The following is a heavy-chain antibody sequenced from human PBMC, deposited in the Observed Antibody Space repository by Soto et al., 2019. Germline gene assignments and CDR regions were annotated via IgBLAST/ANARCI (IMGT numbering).Heavy chain of an antibody. D-gene: IGHD3-10*01. Sequence: QVQLVQSGAEVKKPGSSVKVSCKASGGTFSSYAISWVRQAPGQGLEWMGGIIPIFGTANYAQKFQGRVTITGDESTSTAYMELGSLGSEDTAGYYRAGDVPPGGVRDHYGMDGWGQGTTVTVSS. J-gene: IGHJ6*02. CDR1: GGTFSSYA. V-gene: IGHV1-69*01. CDR3: AGDVPPGGVRDHYGMDG. CDR2: IIPIFGTA.